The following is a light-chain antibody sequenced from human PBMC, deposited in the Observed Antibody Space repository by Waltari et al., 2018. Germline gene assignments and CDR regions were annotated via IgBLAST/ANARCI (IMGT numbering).Light chain of an antibody. V-gene: IGKV2-28*01. CDR3: MQTLQSRLT. CDR1: QSLQKSNGNNY. Sequence: DIVMTQSPLSLPVTPGEPASISCRSSQSLQKSNGNNYLDWYVQKRGQPPQLIIYLGSNRASVVPDRFSGSGSGTDFRLHISIVEADDVGFYYCMQTLQSRLTFGQGTKLEI. J-gene: IGKJ2*01. CDR2: LGS.